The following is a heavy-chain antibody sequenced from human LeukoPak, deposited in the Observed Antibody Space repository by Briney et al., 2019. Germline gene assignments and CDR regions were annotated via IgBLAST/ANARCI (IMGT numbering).Heavy chain of an antibody. V-gene: IGHV1-69*13. CDR1: GDTFSSYA. CDR3: AGFERGNSDY. CDR2: IIPILGTT. J-gene: IGHJ4*02. D-gene: IGHD4-23*01. Sequence: SVKVSCKASGDTFSSYAISWLRQAPGQGLEWMGGIIPILGTTNYAQKFQGRVTITADESTSTLYMELSSLRSEDTAVYYCAGFERGNSDYWGQGTLVTVSS.